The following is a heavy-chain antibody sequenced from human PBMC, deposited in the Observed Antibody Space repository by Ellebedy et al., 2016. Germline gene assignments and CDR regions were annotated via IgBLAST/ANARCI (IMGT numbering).Heavy chain of an antibody. CDR2: VVGSGERT. CDR1: GFTFSSHA. D-gene: IGHD3-10*01. Sequence: GGSLRLSCEASGFTFSSHAMSWVRQAPGEGPEWVSAVVGSGERTFYADSVKGRFTISRDNSKNRLYLQMSSLKVEDTATYYCANVGGSGTYYNGYWGQGTLVTASS. J-gene: IGHJ4*02. V-gene: IGHV3-23*01. CDR3: ANVGGSGTYYNGY.